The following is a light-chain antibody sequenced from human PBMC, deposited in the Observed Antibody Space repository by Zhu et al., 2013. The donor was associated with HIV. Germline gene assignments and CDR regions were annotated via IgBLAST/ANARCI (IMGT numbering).Light chain of an antibody. CDR2: EVR. CDR1: SSDIGFYDY. V-gene: IGLV2-14*01. J-gene: IGLJ1*01. Sequence: QSALTQPASVSGSPGQSITISCTGTSSDIGFYDYVSWYQHHPGKVPKVIIYEVRNRPSGVSHRFSGSKSGNTASLTISGLQAEDEADYYCCSYAGSYTYVFGTGTKVTVL. CDR3: CSYAGSYTYV.